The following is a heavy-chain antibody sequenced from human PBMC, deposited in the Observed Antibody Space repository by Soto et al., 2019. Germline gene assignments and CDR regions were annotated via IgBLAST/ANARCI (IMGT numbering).Heavy chain of an antibody. V-gene: IGHV4-31*03. CDR1: GGSISSGGYY. CDR2: IYYSGST. Sequence: QVQLQESGPGLVKPSQTLSLTCTVSGGSISSGGYYWSWIRQHPGKGLEWIGYIYYSGSTYYNPSLTSRVTISVDTSKNQFSLKLSSVTAADTAVYYCARDQPFYDILTGYYRGAFDIWGQGTMVTVSS. D-gene: IGHD3-9*01. J-gene: IGHJ3*02. CDR3: ARDQPFYDILTGYYRGAFDI.